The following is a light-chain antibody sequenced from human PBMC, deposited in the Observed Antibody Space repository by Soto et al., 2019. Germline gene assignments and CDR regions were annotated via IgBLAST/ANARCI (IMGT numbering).Light chain of an antibody. V-gene: IGKV1-27*01. Sequence: DIHMTQSPSSLSGSVGDRVSITCRASQGISNALDWYQQKPGKVPKLLIYAASTLQSGVPPRFSGNGSGTYFTLNISSLQPEDVESYYCQKYDSDPWTFGQGTKVDIK. J-gene: IGKJ1*01. CDR1: QGISNA. CDR3: QKYDSDPWT. CDR2: AAS.